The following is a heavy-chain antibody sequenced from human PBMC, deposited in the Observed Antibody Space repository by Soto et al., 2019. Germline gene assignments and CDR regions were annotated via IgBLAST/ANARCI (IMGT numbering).Heavy chain of an antibody. Sequence: GGSLRLSCAASGFTFSSYAMHWVRQAPGKGLEYVSAISSNGGSTYYANSVKGRFTISRDNSKNTLYLQMGSLRAEDMAVYYCARAPFDYDYYYYMDVWGKGTTVTVSS. CDR2: ISSNGGST. D-gene: IGHD3-9*01. J-gene: IGHJ6*03. CDR3: ARAPFDYDYYYYMDV. V-gene: IGHV3-64*01. CDR1: GFTFSSYA.